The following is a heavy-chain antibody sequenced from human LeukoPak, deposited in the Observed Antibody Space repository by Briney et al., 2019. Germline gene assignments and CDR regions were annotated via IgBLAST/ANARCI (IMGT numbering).Heavy chain of an antibody. J-gene: IGHJ5*02. Sequence: GGSLRLSCAASGFTFSSYGMHWVRQAPGKGLDWVAFIHHDGSNKYYADSVRGRFTISRDNSKNTLYLQMNSLRAEDTAVYYCAKDWGAFNYYYGSGSYMDWFDPWGQGTLVTVSS. CDR1: GFTFSSYG. CDR2: IHHDGSNK. D-gene: IGHD3-10*01. CDR3: AKDWGAFNYYYGSGSYMDWFDP. V-gene: IGHV3-30*02.